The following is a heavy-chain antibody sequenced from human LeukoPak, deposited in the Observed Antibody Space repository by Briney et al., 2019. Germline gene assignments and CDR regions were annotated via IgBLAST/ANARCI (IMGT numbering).Heavy chain of an antibody. V-gene: IGHV4-59*08. Sequence: PADSLSLTCTVAGGSISSYCWNWIRQPPGKGLGWISYNNSGGSTNYNPSFKSRFIISVARSKNQFSRKLMSVTAADTAVYYCARLAYSSGWPIEHWGQGILVTASS. D-gene: IGHD6-19*01. CDR1: GGSISSYC. CDR3: ARLAYSSGWPIEH. CDR2: NNSGGST. J-gene: IGHJ1*01.